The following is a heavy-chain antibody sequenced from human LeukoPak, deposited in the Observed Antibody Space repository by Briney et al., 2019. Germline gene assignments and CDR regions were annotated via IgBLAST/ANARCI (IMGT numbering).Heavy chain of an antibody. J-gene: IGHJ6*03. CDR3: ARVAYRYSINDWSRTGLGAYATKYYYYMDV. Sequence: SETLSLTCAVYGGSFSDYSWTWIRQAPGEGLEWIGEINHNGSTNHNPSLVSRVIMSVDTSKNQFSLKVSSVTAADTAVYYCARVAYRYSINDWSRTGLGAYATKYYYYMDVWGKGTTVTVSS. CDR2: INHNGST. CDR1: GGSFSDYS. D-gene: IGHD3-9*01. V-gene: IGHV4-34*01.